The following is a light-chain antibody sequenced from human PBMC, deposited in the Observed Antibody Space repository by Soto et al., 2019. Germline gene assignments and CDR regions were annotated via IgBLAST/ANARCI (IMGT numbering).Light chain of an antibody. Sequence: EIVLTRSPATLSLSPGEGATLSCRASQSVSRSLAWYQQRPGQAPRLLIYDASNRAPGIPATFSGGGSGTDFTLTISSLEPEDFAVYYCQQRSNWPWTFGQGTKVEIK. CDR2: DAS. V-gene: IGKV3-11*01. CDR3: QQRSNWPWT. J-gene: IGKJ1*01. CDR1: QSVSRS.